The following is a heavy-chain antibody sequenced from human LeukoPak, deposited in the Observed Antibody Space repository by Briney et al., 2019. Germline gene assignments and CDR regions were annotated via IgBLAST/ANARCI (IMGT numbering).Heavy chain of an antibody. CDR2: IHHRRGT. J-gene: IGHJ4*02. CDR3: ARRPGWYEDY. V-gene: IGHV4-59*12. Sequence: SETLSLTCIVSGGSISSYYWSWIRQPPGKGLEWIGEIHHRRGTKYNPSLKSRVTISRDTSNNQFSLKLSSVTAADTAVYYCARRPGWYEDYWGQGTLVTVSS. D-gene: IGHD6-19*01. CDR1: GGSISSYY.